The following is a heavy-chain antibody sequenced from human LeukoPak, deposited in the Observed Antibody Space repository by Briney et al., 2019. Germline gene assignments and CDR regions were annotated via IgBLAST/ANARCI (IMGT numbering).Heavy chain of an antibody. CDR2: IYYSGST. CDR1: GGSISSGGYY. D-gene: IGHD4-17*01. V-gene: IGHV4-61*08. Sequence: SETLSLTCTVSGGSISSGGYYWSWIRQPPGKGLEWIGYIYYSGSTNYNPSVKSRVTISVDTSRNQFSLKLSSVTAADTAVYYCAKTTVTPGIDYWGQGTLVTVSS. J-gene: IGHJ4*02. CDR3: AKTTVTPGIDY.